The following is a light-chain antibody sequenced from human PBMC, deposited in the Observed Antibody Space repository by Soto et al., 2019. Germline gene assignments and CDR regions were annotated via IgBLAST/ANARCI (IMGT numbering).Light chain of an antibody. V-gene: IGKV3-15*01. CDR2: GAF. CDR1: QSGSSN. J-gene: IGKJ4*01. Sequence: EIVMTQSPATLSVSPGERATLACRASQSGSSNLAWYQQTPCQAPRLLIYGAFTRATGIPARFSGSGSGTEFTLTISILQSEDLAGYYCQQYNNWPPLTYGGGTKVEIK. CDR3: QQYNNWPPLT.